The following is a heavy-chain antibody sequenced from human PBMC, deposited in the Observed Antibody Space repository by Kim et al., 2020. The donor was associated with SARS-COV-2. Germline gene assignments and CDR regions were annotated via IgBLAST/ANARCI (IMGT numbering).Heavy chain of an antibody. J-gene: IGHJ5*02. CDR2: ISDSGDYT. Sequence: GGSLRLSCAASGFTFSNYAMSWVRQAPGKGLEWVSGISDSGDYTYYGDSVKGRFTISRDNSKNTLYLQMNSLRAEDTALYYCAKGDMSTPGTGCFDTWGQGTLVTVSS. D-gene: IGHD6-13*01. V-gene: IGHV3-23*01. CDR3: AKGDMSTPGTGCFDT. CDR1: GFTFSNYA.